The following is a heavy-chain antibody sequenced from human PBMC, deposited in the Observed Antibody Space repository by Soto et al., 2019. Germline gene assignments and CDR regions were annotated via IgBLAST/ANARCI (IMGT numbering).Heavy chain of an antibody. CDR1: GGSISSGGYY. Sequence: QVQLQESGPGLVKPSQTLSLTCTVSGGSISSGGYYWSWIRQHPGKGLEWIGYIYYSGSTYYNPSLKSRVTISVDTSKNQFSLKLSSVTAADTAVYYCARAYCTNGVCYSFYYGSGSPNWFDPWGQGTLVTVSS. CDR3: ARAYCTNGVCYSFYYGSGSPNWFDP. CDR2: IYYSGST. V-gene: IGHV4-31*03. J-gene: IGHJ5*02. D-gene: IGHD2-8*01.